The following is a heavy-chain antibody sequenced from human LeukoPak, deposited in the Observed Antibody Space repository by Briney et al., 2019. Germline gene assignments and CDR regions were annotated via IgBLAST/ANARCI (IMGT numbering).Heavy chain of an antibody. J-gene: IGHJ3*02. V-gene: IGHV4-39*01. CDR3: ARHCCSGPAKRVFDI. Sequence: PSETLSLTCTVSGGSIISSDYHWGWVRQPPGKGLEWIGTISYSGDTDYNPSLRSRVTISVDTSNNQFSLRLGSVTAADTAVYHCARHCCSGPAKRVFDIWGQGTMVTVSS. CDR2: ISYSGDT. CDR1: GGSIISSDYH. D-gene: IGHD2-15*01.